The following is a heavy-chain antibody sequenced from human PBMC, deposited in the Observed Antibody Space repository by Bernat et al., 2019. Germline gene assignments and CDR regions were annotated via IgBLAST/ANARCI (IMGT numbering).Heavy chain of an antibody. D-gene: IGHD2-15*01. CDR1: GFTFSNAW. V-gene: IGHV3-15*01. CDR3: ARVVAAIEFYFDY. J-gene: IGHJ4*02. CDR2: IKSKTDGGTT. Sequence: EVQLVESGGGLVKPGGSLRLSCAASGFTFSNAWMSWVRQAPGKGLEWVGRIKSKTDGGTTDYAAPVKGRFTISRDDSKNTLYLQMNSLKTEDTAVYYCARVVAAIEFYFDYWGQGTLVTVSS.